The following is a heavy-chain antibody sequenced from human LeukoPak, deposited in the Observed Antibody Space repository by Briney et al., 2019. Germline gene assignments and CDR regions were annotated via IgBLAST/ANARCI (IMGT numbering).Heavy chain of an antibody. D-gene: IGHD5-18*01. CDR1: GGSISSSSYY. Sequence: SETLSLTCTVSGGSISSSSYYWGWIRQPPGKGLEWIGSIYYSGSTYYNPSLKSRVTISVDTSKNQFSLKLSSVTAADTAVYYCARCSGYGTLYFDYWGQGTLVTVSS. V-gene: IGHV4-39*01. CDR2: IYYSGST. CDR3: ARCSGYGTLYFDY. J-gene: IGHJ4*02.